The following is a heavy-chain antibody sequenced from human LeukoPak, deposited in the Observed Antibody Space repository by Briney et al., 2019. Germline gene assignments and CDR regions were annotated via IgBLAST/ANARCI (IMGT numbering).Heavy chain of an antibody. V-gene: IGHV1-18*01. CDR1: DYNFVIYG. J-gene: IGHJ4*02. CDR2: IGANNGNT. CDR3: ARDLDNRNDMYYLDW. Sequence: ASVKVSCKTSDYNFVIYGISWVRQAPGQGLEWMGRIGANNGNTNYAQKYQGRVTVTADTSTSTAYMELRSLRSDDTAVYYCARDLDNRNDMYYLDWWGQGTLVTVSS. D-gene: IGHD1-14*01.